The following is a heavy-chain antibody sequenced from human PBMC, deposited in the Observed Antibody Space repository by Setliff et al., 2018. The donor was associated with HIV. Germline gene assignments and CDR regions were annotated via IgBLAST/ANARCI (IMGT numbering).Heavy chain of an antibody. V-gene: IGHV1-2*02. J-gene: IGHJ4*02. CDR2: FNPNNGGA. D-gene: IGHD2-8*01. CDR3: ARGSPAYCTRIICRQPLGY. Sequence: GASVKVSCKASAYTFTDYYIHWVRQAPGQGLEWMGWFNPNNGGANYARKFQGRVTMTRDTSISTDYMELSRLKSDDTAVYYCARGSPAYCTRIICRQPLGYWGQGILVTVSS. CDR1: AYTFTDYY.